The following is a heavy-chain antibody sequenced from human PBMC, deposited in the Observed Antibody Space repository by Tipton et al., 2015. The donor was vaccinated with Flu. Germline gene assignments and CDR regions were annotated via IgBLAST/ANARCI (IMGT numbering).Heavy chain of an antibody. CDR1: GYSFTSYW. CDR2: IYPGDSDT. Sequence: QLVQSGAEVKKPGESLKISCKGSGYSFTSYWIGWVRQMSGKGLEWMGIIYPGDSDTRYSPSFQGQVTISADKSISTAYLQWSSLKASDTAMYYCVRQPYLGDYGGYFDYWGQGTLVTVSS. D-gene: IGHD4-17*01. V-gene: IGHV5-51*01. J-gene: IGHJ4*02. CDR3: VRQPYLGDYGGYFDY.